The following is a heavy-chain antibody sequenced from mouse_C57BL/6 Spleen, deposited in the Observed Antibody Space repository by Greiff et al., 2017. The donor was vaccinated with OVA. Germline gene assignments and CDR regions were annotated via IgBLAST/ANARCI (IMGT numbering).Heavy chain of an antibody. CDR2: INPGSGGT. J-gene: IGHJ4*01. CDR1: GYAFTNYL. V-gene: IGHV1-54*01. D-gene: IGHD2-5*01. Sequence: VQLQQSGAELVRPGTSVKVSCKASGYAFTNYLIEWVKQRPGQGLEWIGVINPGSGGTNYNEKFKGKATLTADKSSSTAYMQLSSLTSEDSAVYFCARLYYSNFAMDYWGQGTSVTVSS. CDR3: ARLYYSNFAMDY.